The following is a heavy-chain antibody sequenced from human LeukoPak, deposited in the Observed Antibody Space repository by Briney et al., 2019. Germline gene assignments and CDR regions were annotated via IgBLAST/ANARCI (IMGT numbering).Heavy chain of an antibody. CDR3: GKDMGGSYPLGLDY. CDR1: GFTFDDYA. D-gene: IGHD1-26*01. V-gene: IGHV3-9*01. Sequence: GGSLRLSCAASGFTFDDYAMHWVRHAPGKGLEWGSGISWNSGSIGYADSVKGRFTISRDNAKNSLYLHMNSLRAEDTALYYCGKDMGGSYPLGLDYWGQGTLVTVSS. J-gene: IGHJ4*02. CDR2: ISWNSGSI.